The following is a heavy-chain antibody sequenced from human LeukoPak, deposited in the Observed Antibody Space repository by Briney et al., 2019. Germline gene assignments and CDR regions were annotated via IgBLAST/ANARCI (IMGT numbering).Heavy chain of an antibody. Sequence: SETLSLTCAVSGYSISSGYYWGWIRQPPGKGPEWIGSIYHSGSTYYNPSLKSRVTISVDTSKNQFSLKLSSVTAADTAVYYCAREHPKTSSSWYEFVDYWGQGTLVTVSS. CDR1: GYSISSGYY. D-gene: IGHD6-13*01. CDR2: IYHSGST. J-gene: IGHJ4*02. V-gene: IGHV4-38-2*02. CDR3: AREHPKTSSSWYEFVDY.